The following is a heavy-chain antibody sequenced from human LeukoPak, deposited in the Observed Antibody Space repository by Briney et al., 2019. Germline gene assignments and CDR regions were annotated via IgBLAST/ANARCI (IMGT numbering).Heavy chain of an antibody. CDR1: GFTFSGSA. J-gene: IGHJ4*02. CDR3: TTPGYSSSWYSY. D-gene: IGHD6-13*01. Sequence: GGSLRLSCAASGFTFSGSAMHWVRQASGKGLEWVGRIRSKANSYATAYAASVKGRFTISRDDSKNTAYLQMNSLKTEDTAVYYCTTPGYSSSWYSYWGQGTLVTVSS. V-gene: IGHV3-73*01. CDR2: IRSKANSYAT.